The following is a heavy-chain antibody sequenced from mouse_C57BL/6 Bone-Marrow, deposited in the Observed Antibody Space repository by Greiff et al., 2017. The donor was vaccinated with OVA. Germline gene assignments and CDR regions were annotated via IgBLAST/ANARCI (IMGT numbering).Heavy chain of an antibody. V-gene: IGHV1-9*01. J-gene: IGHJ2*01. Sequence: QVQLQQSGAELMKPGASVKLSCKATGYTFTGYWIEWVKQRPGHGLEWIGEILPGSGSTNYNGKFKGKATLTADKSSSTAYMQLSSLTSEDSAVYFCARLNYYFDYWGQGTTLTVSS. CDR1: GYTFTGYW. CDR2: ILPGSGST. CDR3: ARLNYYFDY.